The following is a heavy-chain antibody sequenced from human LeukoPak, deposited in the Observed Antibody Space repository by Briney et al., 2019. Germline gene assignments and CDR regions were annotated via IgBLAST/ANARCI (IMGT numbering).Heavy chain of an antibody. V-gene: IGHV1-69*13. D-gene: IGHD1-26*01. J-gene: IGHJ6*02. CDR3: ARSKWVPTGYYYYYGMDV. CDR1: GGTFSSYA. Sequence: SVKVSCRASGGTFSSYAISWVRQAPGQGLEWMGGIIPIFGTANYAQKFQGRVTITADESTSTAYMELSSLRSEDTAVYYCARSKWVPTGYYYYYGMDVWGQGTTVTVSS. CDR2: IIPIFGTA.